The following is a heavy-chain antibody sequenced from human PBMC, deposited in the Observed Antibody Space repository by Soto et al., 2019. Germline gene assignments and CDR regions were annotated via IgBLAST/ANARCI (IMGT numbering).Heavy chain of an antibody. J-gene: IGHJ4*02. CDR2: ISWDGDIT. CDR3: AKGGGYTYGLFDY. Sequence: GGSLRLSCAASGFPFDDYAMHWVRQAPGKGLEWVSFISWDGDITYYADSVKGRFTISRDNSQNSLYLQMNSLRGEDTAFYYCAKGGGYTYGLFDYWGQGTQVT. CDR1: GFPFDDYA. V-gene: IGHV3-43D*04. D-gene: IGHD5-18*01.